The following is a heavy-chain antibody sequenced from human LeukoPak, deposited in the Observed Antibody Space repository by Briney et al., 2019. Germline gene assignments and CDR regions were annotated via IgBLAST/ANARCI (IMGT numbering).Heavy chain of an antibody. Sequence: GGSLRLSCAASGISFRNYAMSWVRQAPARGPEWVSSLRGNDETFYADSVKGRFTISRDNSKNTLYLQMNSLRAEDTAVYYCAKSTAIVVVTALNYWGQGTLVTVSS. CDR2: LRGNDET. CDR3: AKSTAIVVVTALNY. V-gene: IGHV3-23*01. CDR1: GISFRNYA. J-gene: IGHJ4*02. D-gene: IGHD2-21*02.